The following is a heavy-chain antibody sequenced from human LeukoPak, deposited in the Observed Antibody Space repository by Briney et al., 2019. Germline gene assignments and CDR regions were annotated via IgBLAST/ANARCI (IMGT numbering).Heavy chain of an antibody. CDR2: IWYDGSKT. CDR1: GVNFRNYG. J-gene: IGHJ1*01. CDR3: ARGGAYYDSSGYPLLEY. Sequence: PGGSLRLSCAASGVNFRNYGMYWFRQPRGKGLEWVALIWYDGSKTHFGDCVKGRFGVARDTCKHTLYLQMYRLRAEDTAVYYCARGGAYYDSSGYPLLEYWGQGALVSVSS. V-gene: IGHV3-33*01. D-gene: IGHD3-22*01.